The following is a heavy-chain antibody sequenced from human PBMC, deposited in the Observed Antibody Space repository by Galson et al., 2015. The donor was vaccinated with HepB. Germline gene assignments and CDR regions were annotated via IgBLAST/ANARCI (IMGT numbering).Heavy chain of an antibody. CDR2: MKQDGSEK. J-gene: IGHJ2*01. CDR3: AREAYGDYVFWYFDL. D-gene: IGHD4-17*01. V-gene: IGHV3-7*01. CDR1: GFTFSSYW. Sequence: SLRLSCAASGFTFSSYWMSWVRQAPGKGLEWVANMKQDGSEKYYVDSVKGRFTISRDNAKNSLYLQMNSLRAEDTAVYYCAREAYGDYVFWYFDLWGRGTLVTVSS.